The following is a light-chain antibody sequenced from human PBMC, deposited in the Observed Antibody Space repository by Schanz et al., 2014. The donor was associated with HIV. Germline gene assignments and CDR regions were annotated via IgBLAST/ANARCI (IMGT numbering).Light chain of an antibody. Sequence: QSVLTQPPSVSGAPGQRVTISCTGSSSNIGAGYEVHWYKQLPETAPKLLIYGNSNRPSGVPDRFSASKSGASASLAITGLQAEDEADYYCQSYDSGLSGILFGGGTKLTVL. CDR1: SSNIGAGYE. J-gene: IGLJ2*01. CDR2: GNS. CDR3: QSYDSGLSGIL. V-gene: IGLV1-40*01.